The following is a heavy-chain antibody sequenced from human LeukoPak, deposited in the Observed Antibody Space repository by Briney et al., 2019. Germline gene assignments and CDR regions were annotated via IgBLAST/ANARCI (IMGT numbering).Heavy chain of an antibody. CDR1: GFTFSSYA. CDR2: ISGSGGST. Sequence: GGSLRLSCAASGFTFSSYAMSWVRQAPGKGLEWVSAISGSGGSTYYADSVKGRFTISRDNSKNTLYLQMNSLRAEDTAVYYCAKDRSSGWYRGNYFDYWGQGTLVTVSS. CDR3: AKDRSSGWYRGNYFDY. J-gene: IGHJ4*02. V-gene: IGHV3-23*01. D-gene: IGHD6-19*01.